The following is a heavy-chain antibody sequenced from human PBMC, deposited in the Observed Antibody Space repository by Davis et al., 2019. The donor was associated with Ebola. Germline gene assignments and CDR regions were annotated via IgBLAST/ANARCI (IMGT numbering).Heavy chain of an antibody. D-gene: IGHD6-13*01. CDR2: ISAYNGNT. CDR3: ARGTAAAGTTLDWFDP. CDR1: GYTFTSYG. Sequence: ASVKVSCKASGYTFTSYGISWVRQAPGQGLEWMGWISAYNGNTNYAQKFQGRVTMTRDTSISTAYMELRSLRSDDTAVYYCARGTAAAGTTLDWFDPWGQGTLVTVSS. V-gene: IGHV1-18*01. J-gene: IGHJ5*02.